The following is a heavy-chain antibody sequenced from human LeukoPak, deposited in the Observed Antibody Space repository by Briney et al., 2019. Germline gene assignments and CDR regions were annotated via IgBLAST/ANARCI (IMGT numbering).Heavy chain of an antibody. V-gene: IGHV1-2*02. CDR1: GYTFTGYY. CDR2: INPNSGGT. Sequence: ASVKVSCKASGYTFTGYYMHWVRQAPGQGLEWMGWINPNSGGTNYAQKFQGRVTMTRDTSISTAYMELSRLRSDDTAVYYCARLRGGVYSSSDGAFDIWGQGTMVTVSS. D-gene: IGHD6-6*01. J-gene: IGHJ3*02. CDR3: ARLRGGVYSSSDGAFDI.